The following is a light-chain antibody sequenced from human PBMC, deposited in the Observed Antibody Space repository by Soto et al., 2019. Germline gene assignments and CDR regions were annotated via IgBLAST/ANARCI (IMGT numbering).Light chain of an antibody. CDR1: SSNIGAGYD. J-gene: IGLJ3*02. CDR3: QSYDSSLSGWV. Sequence: QSVLTQPPSVSGAPGQRVTISCTGSSSNIGAGYDVHGYQQLPGTAPKLLIYGNSNRPSGVPDRFSGSNSGTSASLAITGLQAEDEADYYCQSYDSSLSGWVFGGGTKLTVL. CDR2: GNS. V-gene: IGLV1-40*01.